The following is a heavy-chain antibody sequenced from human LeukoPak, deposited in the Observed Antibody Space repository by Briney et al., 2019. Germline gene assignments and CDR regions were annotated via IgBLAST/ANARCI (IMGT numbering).Heavy chain of an antibody. CDR3: AKDHRGYSSGWYFDY. CDR2: ISGSGGST. D-gene: IGHD6-19*01. CDR1: GFTFSSYA. V-gene: IGHV3-23*01. J-gene: IGHJ4*02. Sequence: GGSLRLSCAASGFTFSSYAMSWVRQAPGKGLEWVSAISGSGGSTYYADSVKGRFTISRDNSKNTLYLQMNSLRAEDTAVYYCAKDHRGYSSGWYFDYWAREPWSPSPQ.